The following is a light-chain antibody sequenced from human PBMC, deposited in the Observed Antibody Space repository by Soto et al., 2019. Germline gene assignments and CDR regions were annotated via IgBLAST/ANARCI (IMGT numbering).Light chain of an antibody. V-gene: IGKV1-27*01. CDR1: QDISVY. J-gene: IGKJ5*01. Sequence: DIQMTQSPSSLSASVGDRVTITCRASQDISVYLAWYQRKPGKVPKLLIYSASTLQSGVPSRFSGSGSGTDFTLTISSLQPEDGATYFCQKFNTAPLTFGQGTRLEIK. CDR2: SAS. CDR3: QKFNTAPLT.